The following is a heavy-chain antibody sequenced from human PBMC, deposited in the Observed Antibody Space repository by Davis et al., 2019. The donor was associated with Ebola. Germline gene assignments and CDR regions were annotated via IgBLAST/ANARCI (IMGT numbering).Heavy chain of an antibody. CDR3: ARWVAVSGLDN. D-gene: IGHD2-15*01. Sequence: PGGSLRLSCQASGYRFTSYWIAWVRQVPGKGLEWVGMFHPRDSDTKYSPSFQGQVTVSADESSGTAYLQWRSLKASDTAIYYCARWVAVSGLDNWGQGALVTVS. V-gene: IGHV5-51*01. J-gene: IGHJ4*02. CDR2: FHPRDSDT. CDR1: GYRFTSYW.